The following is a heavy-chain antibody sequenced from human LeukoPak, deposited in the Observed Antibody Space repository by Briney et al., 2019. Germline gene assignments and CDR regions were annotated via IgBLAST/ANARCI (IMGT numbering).Heavy chain of an antibody. V-gene: IGHV3-23*01. J-gene: IGHJ1*01. CDR3: ARDRSWDSSTYYSEYFLH. CDR2: ISGSGDVT. Sequence: PGGSLRLSCAASGFTFRNYAMSWVRQAPGEGLEWVSAISGSGDVTYYADPVKGRFTIYRDNAKNTLYPQMNSLRAEDTAIYYCARDRSWDSSTYYSEYFLHWGQGSLVSVSA. CDR1: GFTFRNYA. D-gene: IGHD2-2*01.